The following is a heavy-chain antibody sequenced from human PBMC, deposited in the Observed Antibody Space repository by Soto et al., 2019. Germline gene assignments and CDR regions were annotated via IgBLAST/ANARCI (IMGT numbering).Heavy chain of an antibody. Sequence: SETLSLTCAVSGGSFTSNNWWTWVRQPPGQGLEWIGEIYRTGSTNYNPSLKSLVTISLDKSENQFSLKVTSLTAADTAVYYCASRDPGTSVDYWGQGTLVTVSS. CDR2: IYRTGST. V-gene: IGHV4-4*02. J-gene: IGHJ4*02. CDR1: GGSFTSNNW. D-gene: IGHD4-17*01. CDR3: ASRDPGTSVDY.